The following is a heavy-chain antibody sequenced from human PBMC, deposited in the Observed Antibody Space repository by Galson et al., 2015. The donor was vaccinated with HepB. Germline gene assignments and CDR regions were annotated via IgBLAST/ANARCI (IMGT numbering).Heavy chain of an antibody. Sequence: SLRLSCAASGFTFSSYGMHWVRQAPGKGLEWVAVIWYDGSNKYYADSVKGRFTISRDNSKNTLYLQMNSLRAEDTAVYYCAREENSGWYLVYWGQGTLVTVSS. J-gene: IGHJ4*02. CDR1: GFTFSSYG. D-gene: IGHD6-19*01. CDR2: IWYDGSNK. CDR3: AREENSGWYLVY. V-gene: IGHV3-33*08.